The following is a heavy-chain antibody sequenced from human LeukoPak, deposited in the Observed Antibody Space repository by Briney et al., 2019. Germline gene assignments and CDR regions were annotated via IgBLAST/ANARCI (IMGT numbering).Heavy chain of an antibody. J-gene: IGHJ4*02. Sequence: PGGSLRLSCAASGFTFSSYGMHWVRQAPGKGLEWVAVISYDGSNKYYADSVKGRFTISRENSKHTLYLQMNSLKPEDTALYYCAKDLIAVAGMDYWGQGTLVTVSS. D-gene: IGHD6-19*01. CDR1: GFTFSSYG. CDR3: AKDLIAVAGMDY. V-gene: IGHV3-30*18. CDR2: ISYDGSNK.